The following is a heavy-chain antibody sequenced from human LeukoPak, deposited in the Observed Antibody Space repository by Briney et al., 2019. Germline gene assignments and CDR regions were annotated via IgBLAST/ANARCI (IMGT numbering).Heavy chain of an antibody. CDR1: GGSISSNNYY. Sequence: PSETLSLTCTVSGGSISSNNYYWGWIRQPPGKGLEWIGSISYSGSTYYNPSLKSRVTISVDTSKNQFSLKLTSVTAADTAVYYCARAVRRGRFLEDRRWFDPWGQGTLVTVSS. V-gene: IGHV4-39*07. CDR2: ISYSGST. D-gene: IGHD3-3*01. CDR3: ARAVRRGRFLEDRRWFDP. J-gene: IGHJ5*02.